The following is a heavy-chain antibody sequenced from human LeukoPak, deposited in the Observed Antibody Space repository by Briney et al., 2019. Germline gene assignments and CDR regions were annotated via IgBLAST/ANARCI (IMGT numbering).Heavy chain of an antibody. J-gene: IGHJ4*02. D-gene: IGHD4-17*01. CDR1: GGSFSGYY. V-gene: IGHV4-34*01. CDR3: ARALDDYGDSLGD. Sequence: SETLSLTWAVYGGSFSGYYWSWIRQPPGKGLEWIGEINHSGSTNYNPSLKSRVTISVDTSKNQFSLKLSSVTAADTAVYYCARALDDYGDSLGDWGQGTLVTVSS. CDR2: INHSGST.